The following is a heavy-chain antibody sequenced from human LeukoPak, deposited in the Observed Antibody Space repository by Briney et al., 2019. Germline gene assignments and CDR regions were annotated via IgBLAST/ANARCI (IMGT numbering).Heavy chain of an antibody. V-gene: IGHV3-74*01. Sequence: GGSLRLSCAASGVTFVSYWMHWVRQAPGKGLGWVSRINGYGSSTDFADYVKCRFTISRDNAKNTLYLQMNSLRAEDTAVYYCARDAPGNTALDYWGQGTLVTVSS. CDR3: ARDAPGNTALDY. CDR2: INGYGSST. D-gene: IGHD5-18*01. J-gene: IGHJ4*02. CDR1: GVTFVSYW.